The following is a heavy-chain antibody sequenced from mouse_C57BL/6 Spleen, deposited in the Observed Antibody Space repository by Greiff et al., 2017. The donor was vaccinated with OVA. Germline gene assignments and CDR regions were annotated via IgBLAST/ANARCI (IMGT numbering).Heavy chain of an antibody. CDR2: ISSGGDYI. CDR1: GFTFSSYA. J-gene: IGHJ4*01. Sequence: EVKLMESGEGLVKPGGSLKLSCAASGFTFSSYAMSWVRQTPEKRLEWVAYISSGGDYIYYADTVKGRFTISRDNARNTLYLQMSSLKSEDTAMYYCTRKGITTVYYAMDYWGQGTSVTVSS. CDR3: TRKGITTVYYAMDY. D-gene: IGHD1-1*01. V-gene: IGHV5-9-1*02.